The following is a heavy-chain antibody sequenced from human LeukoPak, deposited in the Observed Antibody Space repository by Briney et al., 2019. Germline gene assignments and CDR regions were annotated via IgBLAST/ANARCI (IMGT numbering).Heavy chain of an antibody. CDR2: INHSGST. D-gene: IGHD4-11*01. J-gene: IGHJ4*02. CDR3: ARGPRSNYYFDY. V-gene: IGHV4-34*01. CDR1: GGSFSGYY. Sequence: SETLSLTCAVYGGSFSGYYWSWIRQPPGKGLEWIGEINHSGSTNYNPSLKSRVTISVDTSKNRFSLKLSSVTAADTAVYYCARGPRSNYYFDYWGQGTLVTVSS.